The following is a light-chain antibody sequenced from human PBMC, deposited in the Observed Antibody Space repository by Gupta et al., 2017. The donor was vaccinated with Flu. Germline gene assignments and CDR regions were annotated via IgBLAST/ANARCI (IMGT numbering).Light chain of an antibody. CDR3: SSYTGSYTL. CDR2: EVN. CDR1: NSEIGAYNY. Sequence: SCTGTNSEIGAYNYGSWYHQHPVKAHKLIIFEVNTRTSGISNRFSGSKSGYTASLIVSGLQAEDEALFYCSSYTGSYTLFGGGTKLTVL. J-gene: IGLJ2*01. V-gene: IGLV2-14*03.